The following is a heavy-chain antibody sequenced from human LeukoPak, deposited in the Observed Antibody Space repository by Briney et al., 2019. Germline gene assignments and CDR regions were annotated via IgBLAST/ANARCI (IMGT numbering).Heavy chain of an antibody. CDR3: AKDLAGSGSYSFDY. D-gene: IGHD1-26*01. J-gene: IGHJ4*02. CDR2: ISGSGSDGST. Sequence: QTGGSLRLSCAASGFTFTYYAMNWVRQAPGKGLEWVSAISGSGSDGSTYYTDSVKGRFTISRDNSKNTLYLQMNSLRAEDTAVYYCAKDLAGSGSYSFDYWGQGTLVTVSS. V-gene: IGHV3-23*01. CDR1: GFTFTYYA.